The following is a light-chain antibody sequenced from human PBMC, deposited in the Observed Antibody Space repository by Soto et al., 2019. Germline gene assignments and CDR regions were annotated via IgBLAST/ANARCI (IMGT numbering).Light chain of an antibody. V-gene: IGKV3-20*01. CDR3: QQYGSSPFT. CDR2: GAS. Sequence: ESVLTQSPGTLSMSPEERATLSCRASQSVSSSYLAWYQQKPGQAPRLLIYGASSRATGIPDRFSGSGSGTDFTLTISRLEPEDFAVYYCQQYGSSPFTFGPGTKVDIK. J-gene: IGKJ3*01. CDR1: QSVSSSY.